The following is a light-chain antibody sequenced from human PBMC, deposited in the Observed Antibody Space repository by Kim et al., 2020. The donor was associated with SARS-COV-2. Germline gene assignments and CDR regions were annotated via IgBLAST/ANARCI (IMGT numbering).Light chain of an antibody. CDR3: NSRDSNDNVV. V-gene: IGLV3-19*01. CDR2: GKN. Sequence: VALGQTVRITCQGDSLRSYYATWYQQTPGQAPILVIYGKNNRPSGIPDRLSGSSSGNTASLTITGTQAGDEADYYCNSRDSNDNVVFGGGTQLTVL. CDR1: SLRSYY. J-gene: IGLJ2*01.